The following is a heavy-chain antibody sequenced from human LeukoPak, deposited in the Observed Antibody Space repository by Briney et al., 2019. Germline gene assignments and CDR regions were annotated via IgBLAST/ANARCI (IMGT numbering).Heavy chain of an antibody. CDR1: GFTFDDYA. D-gene: IGHD3-16*02. Sequence: GRSLRLSCAASGFTFDDYAMHWVRQAPGKGLEGVSGISWNSGSIGYADSVKGRFTISRDNAKNSLYLQMSSLRAEDTALYYCAKDMGYRRYYYYMDVWGKGTTVTVSS. CDR3: AKDMGYRRYYYYMDV. CDR2: ISWNSGSI. V-gene: IGHV3-9*01. J-gene: IGHJ6*03.